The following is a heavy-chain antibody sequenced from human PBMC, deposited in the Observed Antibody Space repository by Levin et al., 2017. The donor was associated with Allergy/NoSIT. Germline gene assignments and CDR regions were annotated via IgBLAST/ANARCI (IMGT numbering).Heavy chain of an antibody. J-gene: IGHJ4*02. CDR1: GFTFSSYA. Sequence: AGGSLRLSCAASGFTFSSYAMSWVRQAPGKGLEWVSAISGSGGSTYYADSVKGRFTISRDNSKNTLYLQMNSLRAEDTAVYYCAKGEHCSGGSCYFAISAAVLGYWGQGTLVTVSS. CDR3: AKGEHCSGGSCYFAISAAVLGY. CDR2: ISGSGGST. D-gene: IGHD2-15*01. V-gene: IGHV3-23*01.